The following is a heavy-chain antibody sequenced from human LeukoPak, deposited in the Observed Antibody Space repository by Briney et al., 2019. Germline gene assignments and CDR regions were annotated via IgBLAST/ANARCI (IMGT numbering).Heavy chain of an antibody. D-gene: IGHD3-16*01. V-gene: IGHV4-59*12. CDR2: IYYSGST. CDR3: VRDVGADVWGMFYFDY. J-gene: IGHJ4*02. Sequence: SETLSLTCTVSGGSISSYYWSWLRQPPGKGLEWIGYIYYSGSTNYNPSLKSRVTISVDKSKNQFSLKLSSVTAADTAVYYCVRDVGADVWGMFYFDYWGQGTLVTVSS. CDR1: GGSISSYY.